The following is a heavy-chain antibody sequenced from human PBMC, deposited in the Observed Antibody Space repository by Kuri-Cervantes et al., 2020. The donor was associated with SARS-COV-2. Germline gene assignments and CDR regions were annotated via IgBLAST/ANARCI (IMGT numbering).Heavy chain of an antibody. Sequence: LSLTCVASGFTFSNYDMHWVRQAPGKGLDWVAVIWCNGTNKFCADSVKGRFTISRDNSKNTLYLQMNSLRAEDTAVYYCARDVRYSGSYQCTSWGQGTVVTVSS. CDR1: GFTFSNYD. CDR3: ARDVRYSGSYQCTS. CDR2: IWCNGTNK. J-gene: IGHJ5*02. D-gene: IGHD1-26*01. V-gene: IGHV3-33*01.